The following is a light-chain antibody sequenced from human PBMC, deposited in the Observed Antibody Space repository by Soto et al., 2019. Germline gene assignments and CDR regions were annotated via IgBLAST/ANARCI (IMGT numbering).Light chain of an antibody. CDR2: GAS. CDR3: QQYGSSGT. V-gene: IGKV3-15*01. CDR1: QNLRSS. Sequence: EIVLTQSPGTLSLSPGERATLSCRASQNLRSSLAWYQQKPGQAPRLLIYGASTRATGIPARFSGSGSGTEFTLTISSLQSEDFAVYYCQQYGSSGTFGQGTKVDIK. J-gene: IGKJ1*01.